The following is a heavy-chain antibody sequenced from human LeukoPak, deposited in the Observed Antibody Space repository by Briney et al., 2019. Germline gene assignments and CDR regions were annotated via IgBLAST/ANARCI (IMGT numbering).Heavy chain of an antibody. CDR1: GGSINSYY. V-gene: IGHV4-4*07. J-gene: IGHJ4*02. D-gene: IGHD5/OR15-5a*01. CDR3: ARDPVSVAYYFDY. Sequence: PSETLSLTCTVSGGSINSYYWSWIRQPAGKGLEWIGRIYTGGSTNYNPSLKSRVTMSVDTSKNQFSLKLSSVTAADTAVYYCARDPVSVAYYFDYWGQGTLVTVSS. CDR2: IYTGGST.